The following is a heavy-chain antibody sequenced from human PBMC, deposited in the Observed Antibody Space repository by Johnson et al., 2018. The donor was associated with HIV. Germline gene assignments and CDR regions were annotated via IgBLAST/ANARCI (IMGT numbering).Heavy chain of an antibody. CDR2: IRYYGSNK. CDR3: AKDLFTEREDDVFDI. D-gene: IGHD1-26*01. Sequence: QVQLVESGGGVVQPGGSLRLSCAASGFTFSSYGMHWVRQAPGKGLEWVAFIRYYGSNKYYADSVKGRFTISRDNSKNTLYLQMNSLRAEDTAVYYCAKDLFTEREDDVFDIWGQGTMVTVSS. V-gene: IGHV3-30*02. J-gene: IGHJ3*02. CDR1: GFTFSSYG.